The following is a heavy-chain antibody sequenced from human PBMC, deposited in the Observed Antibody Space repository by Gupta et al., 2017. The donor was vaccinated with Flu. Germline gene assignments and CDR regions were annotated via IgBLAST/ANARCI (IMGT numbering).Heavy chain of an antibody. J-gene: IGHJ4*02. D-gene: IGHD6-25*01. CDR2: ISGSGGST. CDR1: GFPYRSYA. V-gene: IGHV3-23*01. Sequence: EVRLLESGGVLVQPGVSVSLCCGASGFPYRSYAMSWVRPAPGNGLEWVSVISGSGGSTYYADSVKGRFTISRDNSKNTLYLQMNRRRAEDTAVYYCAKLSSGWYIDYWGQGTLVTVSS. CDR3: AKLSSGWYIDY.